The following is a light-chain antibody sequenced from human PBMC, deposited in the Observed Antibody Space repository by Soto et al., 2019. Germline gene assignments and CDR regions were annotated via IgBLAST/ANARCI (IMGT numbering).Light chain of an antibody. CDR3: QSYDSSLSGSV. CDR2: GNS. V-gene: IGLV1-40*01. J-gene: IGLJ7*01. CDR1: SSNIGAGYD. Sequence: QSVLTQPPSVSGAPGQRVTISCTGSSSNIGAGYDVHWYQQLPGTAPKLLIYGNSNRPSWVPDRFSGSKSGTSASLAITGLQAEDEADYTCQSYDSSLSGSVFGGGTQLTVL.